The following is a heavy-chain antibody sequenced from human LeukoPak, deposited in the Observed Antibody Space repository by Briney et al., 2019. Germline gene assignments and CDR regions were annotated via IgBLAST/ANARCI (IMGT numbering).Heavy chain of an antibody. V-gene: IGHV3-33*01. CDR2: IWYDGRNK. CDR3: ARVNRGDAFDI. Sequence: GRSLRLSCAASGFTFSSYGMHWVRQAPGKGLEWVAVIWYDGRNKFYADSLKGRFTISRDNSKNTLYLQMSSLRAEDTAVYYCARVNRGDAFDIWGQGTLVTVSS. J-gene: IGHJ3*02. D-gene: IGHD3-16*02. CDR1: GFTFSSYG.